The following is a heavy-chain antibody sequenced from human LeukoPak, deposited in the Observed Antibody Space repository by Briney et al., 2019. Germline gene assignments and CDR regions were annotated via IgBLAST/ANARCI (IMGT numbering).Heavy chain of an antibody. CDR2: ISGSGGST. CDR1: GFTFSSYA. CDR3: ASAPGITFGGVIVMFDY. D-gene: IGHD3-16*02. V-gene: IGHV3-23*01. Sequence: PGGSLRLSCAASGFTFSSYAMSWVRQAPGKGLEWVSAISGSGGSTYYADSVKGRFTISRDNSKNTLYLQMSSLRAEDTAVYYCASAPGITFGGVIVMFDYWGQGTLVTVSS. J-gene: IGHJ4*02.